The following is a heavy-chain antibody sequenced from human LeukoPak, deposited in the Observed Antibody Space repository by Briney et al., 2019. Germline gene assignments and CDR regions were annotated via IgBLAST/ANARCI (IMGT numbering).Heavy chain of an antibody. V-gene: IGHV3-23*01. J-gene: IGHJ4*02. CDR3: ARASWVSSTDAVR. Sequence: GGSLRLSCAASGLSFSSFAMSWVRQGPARGLEWVSSIRGNGETIYADSVKGRFTLSSDSSRNTVYFQLNNLRVEDTAIYYCARASWVSSTDAVRWGQGTLVTVSS. CDR2: IRGNGET. CDR1: GLSFSSFA. D-gene: IGHD3-16*01.